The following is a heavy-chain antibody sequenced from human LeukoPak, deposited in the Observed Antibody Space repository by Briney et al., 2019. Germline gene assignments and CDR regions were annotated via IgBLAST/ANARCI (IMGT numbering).Heavy chain of an antibody. D-gene: IGHD3-10*01. Sequence: GGTLRLSCAASGFTFSSYGMSWVRQAPGKGLEWVSAISGSGSSTYYAASVKGRFTISRDNSKNTLYLQMNSLRAEDTAVYYCAKGREMSRITMVRGVPDAFDIWGQGTMVTVSS. CDR1: GFTFSSYG. V-gene: IGHV3-23*01. J-gene: IGHJ3*02. CDR3: AKGREMSRITMVRGVPDAFDI. CDR2: ISGSGSST.